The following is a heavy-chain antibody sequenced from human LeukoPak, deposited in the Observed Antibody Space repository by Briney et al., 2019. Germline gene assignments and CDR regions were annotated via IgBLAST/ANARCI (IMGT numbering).Heavy chain of an antibody. V-gene: IGHV4-59*08. J-gene: IGHJ5*01. Sequence: PSETLSLTCTVSGGSISSYYWSWIRQPPGKGLEWIGYIYYSGSTNYNPSLKSRVTISVDSSKNQFSLKLSSVTAADTAVYYCARLQEGKQLRPRRENRFRPRGQGTPVNLSS. D-gene: IGHD1-1*01. CDR2: IYYSGST. CDR3: ARLQEGKQLRPRRENRFRP. CDR1: GGSISSYY.